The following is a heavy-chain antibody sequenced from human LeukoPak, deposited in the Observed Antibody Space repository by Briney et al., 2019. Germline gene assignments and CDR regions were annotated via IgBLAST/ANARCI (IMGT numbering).Heavy chain of an antibody. CDR1: GYTFTSYD. V-gene: IGHV1-8*01. CDR2: MNPSSDDT. D-gene: IGHD4-23*01. Sequence: ASVKVSCKASGYTFTSYDINWVRQAPGQGLEWMGWMNPSSDDTGYAQKFQGRVTMTRNTSISTAYMELSSLRSEDTAVYYCARWRLGGNHFDYWGQGTLVTVSS. J-gene: IGHJ4*02. CDR3: ARWRLGGNHFDY.